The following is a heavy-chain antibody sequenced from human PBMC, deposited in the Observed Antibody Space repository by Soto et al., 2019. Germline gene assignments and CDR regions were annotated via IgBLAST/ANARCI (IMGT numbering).Heavy chain of an antibody. D-gene: IGHD5-18*01. CDR2: IHHTGST. Sequence: QVQLQESGPGLVKPSETLSLTCTVSGASISSHYWSWIRQPPGKGLQWIGHIHHTGSTNYKPSFKCRVTISLDTSNNQFSLNLNSVTAADTALYYCARVDYIYGYTHLDYWGQGTLASVSS. CDR3: ARVDYIYGYTHLDY. CDR1: GASISSHY. V-gene: IGHV4-59*11. J-gene: IGHJ4*02.